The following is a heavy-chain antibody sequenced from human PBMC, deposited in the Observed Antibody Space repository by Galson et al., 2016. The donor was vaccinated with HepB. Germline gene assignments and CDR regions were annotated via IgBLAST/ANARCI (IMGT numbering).Heavy chain of an antibody. CDR2: ISSAARNK. CDR1: GFTFRSYA. Sequence: SLRLSCAASGFTFRSYAMHWVRQVPAKGLAWVALISSAARNKYYADSVKGPFPISRDNSKNTLYLHMNSLRAEDTAVYYCARDRDSSSYYKVSNYYYGMDVWGQGTTVTVSS. D-gene: IGHD3-22*01. CDR3: ARDRDSSSYYKVSNYYYGMDV. V-gene: IGHV3-30-3*01. J-gene: IGHJ6*02.